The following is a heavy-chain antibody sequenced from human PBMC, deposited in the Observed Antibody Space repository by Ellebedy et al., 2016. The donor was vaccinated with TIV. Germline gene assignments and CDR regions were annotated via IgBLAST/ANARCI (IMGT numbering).Heavy chain of an antibody. J-gene: IGHJ4*02. D-gene: IGHD2-2*01. CDR1: GFTFNNYA. V-gene: IGHV3-23*01. Sequence: PGGSLRLTCAASGFTFNNYAMSWVRQAPGKGLEWVSTISHHGTRTYYADSVEGRFVISRDNSKKTLSLQMNSLRAEDTAVYYCAKGRGGGSDSSTPRYFFDYWGLGTLVTVSS. CDR3: AKGRGGGSDSSTPRYFFDY. CDR2: ISHHGTRT.